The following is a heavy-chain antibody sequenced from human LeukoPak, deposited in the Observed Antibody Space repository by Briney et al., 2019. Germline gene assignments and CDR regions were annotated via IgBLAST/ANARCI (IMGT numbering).Heavy chain of an antibody. J-gene: IGHJ4*02. D-gene: IGHD3-16*01. CDR3: ARGRGWGIFFIDY. CDR2: ISYDGSWM. CDR1: GFTFSDYA. Sequence: GGSLRLSCAASGFTFSDYAMHWVRQAPGKGLEWVAVISYDGSWMYYADSVKGRFTVSRDNSKSTLYLQMDSPRVEDTAVNFCARGRGWGIFFIDYWGQEPLVTVSS. V-gene: IGHV3-30*04.